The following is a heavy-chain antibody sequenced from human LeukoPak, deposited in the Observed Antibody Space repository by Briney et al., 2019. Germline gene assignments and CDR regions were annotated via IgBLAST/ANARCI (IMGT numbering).Heavy chain of an antibody. CDR1: GFTFSSYS. CDR2: ISPSGTYI. D-gene: IGHD3-22*01. CDR3: AREETYYDSSGYYPPDY. J-gene: IGHJ4*02. Sequence: GGSLRLSCAASGFTFSSYSMNWARQAPGKGLEWVSSISPSGTYIYYADSVKGRFTISRDNAKNSLYLQINSLRAEDTAVYYCAREETYYDSSGYYPPDYWGQGTLVTVSS. V-gene: IGHV3-21*01.